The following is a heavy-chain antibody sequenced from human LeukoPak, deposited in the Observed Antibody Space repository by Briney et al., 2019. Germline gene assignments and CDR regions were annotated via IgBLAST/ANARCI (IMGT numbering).Heavy chain of an antibody. D-gene: IGHD2-2*01. CDR1: GFTFSNSW. J-gene: IGHJ5*02. Sequence: GGSLRLSCAASGFTFSNSWMHWVRHAPGKGPVWVSCINTDGNIMRYADSVKGRFTISRDNAKNTLYLQMNSLRVEDTAVYYCARAGGPPTAMGFDPWGQGSLVSVST. CDR3: ARAGGPPTAMGFDP. V-gene: IGHV3-74*01. CDR2: INTDGNIM.